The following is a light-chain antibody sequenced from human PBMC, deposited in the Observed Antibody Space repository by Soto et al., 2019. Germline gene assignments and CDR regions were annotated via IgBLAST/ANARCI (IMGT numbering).Light chain of an antibody. V-gene: IGLV2-23*01. Sequence: QSALTQPASVSGSPGQSITISCTGTNSDVGTYNLASWYQQHPGKAPQLMIYEGSKRPSGVSNRFSGSKSGNTASLTISGLQAEDEADYYCCSYAGSYTFVFGTGTKVTVL. CDR2: EGS. CDR3: CSYAGSYTFV. J-gene: IGLJ1*01. CDR1: NSDVGTYNL.